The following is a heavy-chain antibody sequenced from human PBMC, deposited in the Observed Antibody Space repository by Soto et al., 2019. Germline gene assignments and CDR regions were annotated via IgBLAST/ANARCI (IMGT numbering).Heavy chain of an antibody. CDR2: IYYSGST. J-gene: IGHJ6*03. CDR3: ARLSYYYYMDV. Sequence: QVQLQESGPGLVKPSETLSLTCTVSGGSIISYYWSWIRQPPGKGLEWIGYIYYSGSTNYNPSLKSRVTISVDTSKNQFSLKLSSVTAADTAVYYCARLSYYYYMDVWGKGTTVTVSS. V-gene: IGHV4-59*08. CDR1: GGSIISYY.